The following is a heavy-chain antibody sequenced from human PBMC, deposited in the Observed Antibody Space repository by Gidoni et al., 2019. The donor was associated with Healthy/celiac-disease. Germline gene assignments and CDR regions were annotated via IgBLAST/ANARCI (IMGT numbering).Heavy chain of an antibody. Sequence: QLQLQESGSGLVKPSQTLSLTCDVSGGSISSGGYSWSWIRQPPGKGLEWIGYIYHRGSTYYNTSRKSRVTISVDRSKNQFSLKLSAVTAADTAVYYCARAGGGYSYGWIWFDPWGQGTLVTVSS. V-gene: IGHV4-30-2*01. CDR2: IYHRGST. D-gene: IGHD5-18*01. CDR3: ARAGGGYSYGWIWFDP. CDR1: GGSISSGGYS. J-gene: IGHJ5*02.